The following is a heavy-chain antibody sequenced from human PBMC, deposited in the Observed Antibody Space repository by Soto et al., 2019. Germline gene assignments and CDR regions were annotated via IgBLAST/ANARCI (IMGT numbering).Heavy chain of an antibody. D-gene: IGHD2-15*01. CDR2: IIPIFGTT. CDR3: AGPPGGCRVGSSPDYYYGVDV. J-gene: IGHJ6*02. CDR1: GGTFSSYA. Sequence: QVQLVQSGAEVKKPGSSVKVSCKASGGTFSSYAISWVRQAPGQGLEWMGGIIPIFGTTNYAQKFQGRVTMTAGRATKTAHMEPRSLSSAAPAVYYSAGPPGGCRVGSSPDYYYGVDVWCQGTTVT. V-gene: IGHV1-69*14.